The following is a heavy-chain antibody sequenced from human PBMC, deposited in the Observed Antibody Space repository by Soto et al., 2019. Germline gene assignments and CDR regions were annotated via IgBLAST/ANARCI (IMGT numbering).Heavy chain of an antibody. CDR1: GGSFSGYY. D-gene: IGHD2-2*01. V-gene: IGHV4-34*01. Sequence: PSETLSLTCAVYGGSFSGYYWSWIRQPPGKGLEWIGEINHNGSTNYNPSLKSRVTISVDTSKNQFSLKLSSVTAADTAVYYCARGSGVVPAAMGGDYYYGMDVWGQGTTVTVSS. CDR2: INHNGST. CDR3: ARGSGVVPAAMGGDYYYGMDV. J-gene: IGHJ6*02.